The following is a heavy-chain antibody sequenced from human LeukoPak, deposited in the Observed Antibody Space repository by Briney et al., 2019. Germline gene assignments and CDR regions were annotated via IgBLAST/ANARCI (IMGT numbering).Heavy chain of an antibody. CDR1: GGSISSYY. V-gene: IGHV4-59*01. D-gene: IGHD2-2*02. J-gene: IGHJ3*02. Sequence: PSETLSLTCTVSGGSISSYYWSWIRQPPGKGLEWIGYIYYSGSTNYNPSLKSRVTISVDTSKNQFSLKLSSVTAADTAVYYCARLAVVVPAAIIGAFDIWGQGTMVTVSS. CDR3: ARLAVVVPAAIIGAFDI. CDR2: IYYSGST.